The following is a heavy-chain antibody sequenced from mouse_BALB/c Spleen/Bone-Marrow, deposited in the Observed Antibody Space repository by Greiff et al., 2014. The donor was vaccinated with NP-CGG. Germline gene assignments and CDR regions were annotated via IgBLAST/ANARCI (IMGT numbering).Heavy chain of an antibody. D-gene: IGHD5-1*01. Sequence: EVQLQESGGGLVQPGGSLRLSCTPSGFTFTDYFMTWVRQPPGKALEWMGFIRNKPNGYTTEYNPSVKGRFTISRDNSQGILYLQMNTLRAEDSAIYYCARDYSGYFDFWGQGTTLTVSS. CDR2: IRNKPNGYTT. V-gene: IGHV7-3*02. J-gene: IGHJ2*01. CDR3: ARDYSGYFDF. CDR1: GFTFTDYF.